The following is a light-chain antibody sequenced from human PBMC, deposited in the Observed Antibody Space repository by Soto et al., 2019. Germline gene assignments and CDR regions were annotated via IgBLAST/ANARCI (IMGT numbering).Light chain of an antibody. CDR1: QSVSSN. Sequence: EIVMTQSPATLSVSPGERATLSCRASQSVSSNLAWYQQKPGQAPRLLIYGASTRATGIPARFSGSGSGTDFTLTISSLQSEDVAVYYCQQYDNCPYTFGQGTKLEIK. CDR2: GAS. J-gene: IGKJ2*01. CDR3: QQYDNCPYT. V-gene: IGKV3-15*01.